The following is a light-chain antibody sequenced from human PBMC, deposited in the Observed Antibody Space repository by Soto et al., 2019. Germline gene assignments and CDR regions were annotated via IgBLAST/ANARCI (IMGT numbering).Light chain of an antibody. J-gene: IGLJ3*02. CDR1: SSDVGGYNY. CDR2: DVS. CDR3: SSYTSSRV. V-gene: IGLV2-14*01. Sequence: QSALTQPASVSGSPGQSITISCTGTSSDVGGYNYVSWYQQHPGKAPKLMIYDVSNRPSGVSNRFSGSKSGNTASLTISGLQAEDEADYYCSSYTSSRVFGGGTKLPVL.